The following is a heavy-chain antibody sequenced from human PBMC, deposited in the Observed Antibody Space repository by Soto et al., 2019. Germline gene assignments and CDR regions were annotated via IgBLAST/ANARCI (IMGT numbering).Heavy chain of an antibody. CDR2: TIPVFNTA. J-gene: IGHJ3*02. CDR1: GGTLSDHG. Sequence: QVQLEQSGAEVKKPGSSVKVSCKASGGTLSDHGVAWLRQAPGQGLEWMGGTIPVFNTAKYAQKCQGRVTVTADKFTNSAYMELSSLRSEHTAFYFCARGVYGSGNYYTGPSAFDIWGQGTMVIVSS. D-gene: IGHD3-10*01. V-gene: IGHV1-69*06. CDR3: ARGVYGSGNYYTGPSAFDI.